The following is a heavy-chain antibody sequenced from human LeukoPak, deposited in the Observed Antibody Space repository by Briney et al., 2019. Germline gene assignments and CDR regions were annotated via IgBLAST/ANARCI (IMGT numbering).Heavy chain of an antibody. CDR2: NNTDGTVT. D-gene: IGHD6-19*01. CDR3: ETKQWLAPPPDS. CDR1: GFTFSKYW. J-gene: IGHJ4*02. Sequence: PGGSLRLFCAASGFTFSKYWMLWVRQASGKGLESVSRNNTDGTVTTYADSVEGRFTVSRDNADNTMFLQMNSVRDEDTAVYYCETKQWLAPPPDSWGQGTPVSVSS. V-gene: IGHV3-74*01.